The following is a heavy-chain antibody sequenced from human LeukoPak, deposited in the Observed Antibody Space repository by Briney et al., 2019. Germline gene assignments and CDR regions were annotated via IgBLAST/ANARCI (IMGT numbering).Heavy chain of an antibody. D-gene: IGHD5-18*01. CDR3: AKVSGYNYDYDFDY. J-gene: IGHJ4*02. Sequence: PGGSLRLSCAASGFTFSRYAMSWVRQAPGKGLEWVSSISGDRSTTYYADSVKGRFAISRDNSKNTLYLQMNSVRAEDTAVYFCAKVSGYNYDYDFDYWGQGTLVTVSS. V-gene: IGHV3-23*01. CDR1: GFTFSRYA. CDR2: ISGDRSTT.